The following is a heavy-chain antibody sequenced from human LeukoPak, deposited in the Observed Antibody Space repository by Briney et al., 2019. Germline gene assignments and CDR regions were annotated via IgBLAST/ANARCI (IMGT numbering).Heavy chain of an antibody. D-gene: IGHD5-18*01. CDR3: ARSVLYSYNYFDYSDS. Sequence: ASVKVSCKASGGTFSSYAFNLVRQAPGQGLEWMGGIIPVFDTTNYPQKFQGRVTITADESTSTVYMELSGLRSEDTAVYYCARSVLYSYNYFDYSDSWGQGTLVTVSS. J-gene: IGHJ4*02. V-gene: IGHV1-69*13. CDR1: GGTFSSYA. CDR2: IIPVFDTT.